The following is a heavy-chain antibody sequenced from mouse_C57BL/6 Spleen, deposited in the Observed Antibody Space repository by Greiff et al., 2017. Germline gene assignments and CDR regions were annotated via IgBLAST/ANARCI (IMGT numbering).Heavy chain of an antibody. V-gene: IGHV5-4*01. D-gene: IGHD1-1*02. CDR3: ARYGGYFDY. CDR2: ISDGGSYT. Sequence: EVQVVESGGGLVKPGGSLKLSCAASGFTFSSYAMSWVRQTPEKRLEWVATISDGGSYTYYPDNVKGRFTISRDNAKNNLYLQMSHLKTEDTAMYYCARYGGYFDYWGQGTTLTVSS. J-gene: IGHJ2*01. CDR1: GFTFSSYA.